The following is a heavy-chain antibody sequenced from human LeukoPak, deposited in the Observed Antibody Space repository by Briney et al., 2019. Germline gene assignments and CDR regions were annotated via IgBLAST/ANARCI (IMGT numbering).Heavy chain of an antibody. D-gene: IGHD2-21*02. Sequence: SETLSLTCTVSGGSISRSSYYWGWIRQPPGKGLEWIGSIFYSGSTYSNPSLKSRVTISVDTSKNQFSLKLSSVTAADTAVYYCARDVGAYCGGDCYYAFDIWGQGTMVTVSS. CDR1: GGSISRSSYY. CDR2: IFYSGST. V-gene: IGHV4-39*07. J-gene: IGHJ3*02. CDR3: ARDVGAYCGGDCYYAFDI.